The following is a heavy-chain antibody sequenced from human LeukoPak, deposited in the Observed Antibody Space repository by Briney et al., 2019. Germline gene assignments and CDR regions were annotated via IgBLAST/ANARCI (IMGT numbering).Heavy chain of an antibody. Sequence: ASVKVSCKASGYTFTKYGITWVRQAPGQGLEWMGWISTYNGNTNYAQKLQGRVTMTTDTSTSTAHMELRSLISDDAAVYYCASRIDDAFDIWGQGTMVTVSS. CDR3: ASRIDDAFDI. J-gene: IGHJ3*02. CDR2: ISTYNGNT. V-gene: IGHV1-18*01. CDR1: GYTFTKYG. D-gene: IGHD1-14*01.